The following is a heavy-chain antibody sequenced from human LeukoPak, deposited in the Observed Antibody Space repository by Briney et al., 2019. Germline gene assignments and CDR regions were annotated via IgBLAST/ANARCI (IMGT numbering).Heavy chain of an antibody. Sequence: SETLSLTCTVSGFSIGSGYYRGWIRQPPGKGVGGFGSSYNSGSTYYNTTRKSRVTISVDTSKHQFSLTLSSVPAADPAVYSCAFSPDSGWSRPNPHADFDYWGQGTLVTVSS. V-gene: IGHV4-38-2*02. CDR1: GFSIGSGYY. CDR2: SYNSGST. CDR3: AFSPDSGWSRPNPHADFDY. J-gene: IGHJ4*02. D-gene: IGHD6-6*01.